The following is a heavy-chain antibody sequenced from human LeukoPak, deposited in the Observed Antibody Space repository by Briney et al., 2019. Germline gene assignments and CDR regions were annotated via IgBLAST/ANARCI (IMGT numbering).Heavy chain of an antibody. CDR3: ARQTYYYDSSGHPYWYFDL. D-gene: IGHD3-22*01. J-gene: IGHJ2*01. Sequence: SETLSLTCTVSGGSISRYYWSWIRQPPGKGLEWIGYIYDSGSTNYNPSLKSRVTISVDTSKKQFSLNLSSVTVADTAIYYCARQTYYYDSSGHPYWYFDLWGRGTLVTVSS. CDR2: IYDSGST. CDR1: GGSISRYY. V-gene: IGHV4-59*08.